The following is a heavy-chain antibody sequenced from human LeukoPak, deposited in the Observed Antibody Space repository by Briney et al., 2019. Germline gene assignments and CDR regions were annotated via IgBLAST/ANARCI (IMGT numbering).Heavy chain of an antibody. CDR3: AKDRSYSTNYFDY. CDR1: GFTFSSYG. D-gene: IGHD6-13*01. V-gene: IGHV3-30*18. CDR2: ISYDGSNK. J-gene: IGHJ4*02. Sequence: GGSLRLSCAASGFTFSSYGMHWGRQAPGKGLEWVAVISYDGSNKYYADSVKGRFTISRDNSKNTLYLQMNSLRAEDTAVYYCAKDRSYSTNYFDYWGQGTLVTVSS.